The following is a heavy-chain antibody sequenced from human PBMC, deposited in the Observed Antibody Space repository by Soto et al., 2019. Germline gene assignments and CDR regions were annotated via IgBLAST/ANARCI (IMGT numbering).Heavy chain of an antibody. CDR2: ISTYNDNT. J-gene: IGHJ6*02. CDR3: ARVMVRLFGSGSSRPYGLDV. CDR1: GDSFSNYG. V-gene: IGHV1-18*01. D-gene: IGHD3-10*01. Sequence: QVQLVQSGAEVKKPGASVKVSCKVSGDSFSNYGFTWVRQAPGQGLEWMVWISTYNDNTNYAQNLQGRVTMTTDTHTTKVYMVVGSLRSDDTAVYYCARVMVRLFGSGSSRPYGLDVWGQGTTVTVSS.